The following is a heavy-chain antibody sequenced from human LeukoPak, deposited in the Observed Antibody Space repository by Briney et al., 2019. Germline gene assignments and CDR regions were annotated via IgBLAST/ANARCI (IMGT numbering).Heavy chain of an antibody. CDR2: INPNTGAT. CDR1: GYTFTGYD. J-gene: IGHJ4*02. CDR3: ARDYYGSGTYSRDY. D-gene: IGHD3-10*01. V-gene: IGHV1-2*06. Sequence: ASVKVSCKASGYTFTGYDIHWVRQAPGQGLQWMGRINPNTGATNYAQEFQGRVSMTRDTFIATAHIELSGLRSDDTAVYYCARDYYGSGTYSRDYWGQGTLVTVSS.